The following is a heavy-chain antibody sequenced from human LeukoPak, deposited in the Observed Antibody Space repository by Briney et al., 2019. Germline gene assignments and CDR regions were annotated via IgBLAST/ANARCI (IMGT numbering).Heavy chain of an antibody. CDR2: ISGDGGST. CDR3: AKDVPSYCTNGVCYPDY. D-gene: IGHD2-8*01. Sequence: PGGSLGLSCAASGFTFDDYAMHWVRQAPGKGLEWVSLISGDGGSTYYADSVKGRFTISRDNSKNSLYLQMNSLRTEDTALYYCAKDVPSYCTNGVCYPDYWGQGTLVTVSS. J-gene: IGHJ4*02. CDR1: GFTFDDYA. V-gene: IGHV3-43*02.